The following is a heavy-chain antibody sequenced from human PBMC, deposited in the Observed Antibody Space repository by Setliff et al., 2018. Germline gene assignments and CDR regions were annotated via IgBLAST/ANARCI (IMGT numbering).Heavy chain of an antibody. V-gene: IGHV3-7*01. J-gene: IGHJ5*02. CDR3: ARDPFGNPVFDP. D-gene: IGHD3-10*01. Sequence: GGSLRLSCAASRFTFSNYWMSWVRQAPGKGLEWVANIKEDGSEKYYVDSVKGRFTISRDNAKNSLDLQMNNLRDEDTAVYYCARDPFGNPVFDPWGQGTLVTVSS. CDR2: IKEDGSEK. CDR1: RFTFSNYW.